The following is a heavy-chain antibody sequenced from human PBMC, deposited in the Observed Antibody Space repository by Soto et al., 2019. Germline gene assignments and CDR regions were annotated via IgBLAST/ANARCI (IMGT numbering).Heavy chain of an antibody. Sequence: EMQLVESGGGLVQPGGSLRLSCAGSGLTFRNDWLSWVRQAPGKGLEWVANINQDGSERYYVDSVRGRFTISRDNVDNSLYRQMNSLRPEDTAVYYCAVYGYGVSAAAYWGQGTLVTVSS. CDR3: AVYGYGVSAAAY. CDR1: GLTFRNDW. J-gene: IGHJ4*02. D-gene: IGHD4-17*01. CDR2: INQDGSER. V-gene: IGHV3-7*03.